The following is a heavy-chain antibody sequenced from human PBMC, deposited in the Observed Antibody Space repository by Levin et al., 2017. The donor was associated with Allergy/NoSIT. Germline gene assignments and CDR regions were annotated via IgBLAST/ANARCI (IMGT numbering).Heavy chain of an antibody. D-gene: IGHD2-15*01. V-gene: IGHV3-30-3*01. CDR1: GFTFSIYA. J-gene: IGHJ6*02. CDR3: ARDLSYCSGGSCYQYHGVDV. Sequence: PGGSLRLSCAASGFTFSIYAMHWVRQSPGKALEWVAIISYDGTKKFYADSVKGRFTISRDNSRNTLYLEMNDLRAEDTAIFSCARDLSYCSGGSCYQYHGVDVWGQGTTVTVSS. CDR2: ISYDGTKK.